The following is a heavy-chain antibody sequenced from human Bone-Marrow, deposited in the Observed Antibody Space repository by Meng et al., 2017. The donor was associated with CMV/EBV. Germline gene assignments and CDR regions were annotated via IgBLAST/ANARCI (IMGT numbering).Heavy chain of an antibody. D-gene: IGHD1-26*01. CDR3: ARGGSTHPWGYFGMDV. V-gene: IGHV4-38-2*02. CDR1: GYSLKRGYF. CDR2: SLQGGST. J-gene: IGHJ6*02. Sequence: GSLRLSCTVSGYSLKRGYFWGWVRQPTGKGLEWIGSSLQGGSTYSNPSLKSRVAMSVDTSKNQFSLKLTSVTAADTAVYYCARGGSTHPWGYFGMDVWGRGTTVTVSS.